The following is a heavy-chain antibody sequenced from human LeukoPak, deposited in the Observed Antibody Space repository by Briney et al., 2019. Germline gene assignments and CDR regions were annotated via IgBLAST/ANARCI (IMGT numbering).Heavy chain of an antibody. CDR2: IYTSGST. J-gene: IGHJ3*02. Sequence: ASETLSLTCTVSGGSISSGSYYWSWIRQPAGKGLEWIGRIYTSGSTNYNPSLKSRVTISVDTSKNQFSLKLSSVTAADTAVYYCARGYTNYGYVFDIWGQGTMVTVSS. D-gene: IGHD4-11*01. V-gene: IGHV4-61*02. CDR3: ARGYTNYGYVFDI. CDR1: GGSISSGSYY.